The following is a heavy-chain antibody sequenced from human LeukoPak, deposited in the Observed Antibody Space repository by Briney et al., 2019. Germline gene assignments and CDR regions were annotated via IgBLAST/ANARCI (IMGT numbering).Heavy chain of an antibody. J-gene: IGHJ6*03. CDR2: FDPEDGET. Sequence: ASVKVSCKVSGYTLTELSMHWVRQAPGKGLEWMGGFDPEDGETIYAQKFQGRVTMTEDTSTDTAYMELSSLRSGDTAVYYCATSQYYDLTMDVWGKGTTVTISS. D-gene: IGHD3-3*01. CDR1: GYTLTELS. V-gene: IGHV1-24*01. CDR3: ATSQYYDLTMDV.